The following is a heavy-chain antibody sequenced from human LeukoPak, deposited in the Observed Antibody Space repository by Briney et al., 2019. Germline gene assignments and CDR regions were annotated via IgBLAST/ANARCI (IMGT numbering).Heavy chain of an antibody. CDR3: ARDRTGYYFDY. V-gene: IGHV3-48*01. CDR1: GFTFNTYS. D-gene: IGHD1-14*01. Sequence: GGSLRLSCAASGFTFNTYSINWVRQAPGKGLEWVSYISSSSSTKYYADSVKGRFTISRDNAKNSLYLQMNSLRAEDTAVYYCARDRTGYYFDYWGQGTLVTVSS. J-gene: IGHJ4*02. CDR2: ISSSSSTK.